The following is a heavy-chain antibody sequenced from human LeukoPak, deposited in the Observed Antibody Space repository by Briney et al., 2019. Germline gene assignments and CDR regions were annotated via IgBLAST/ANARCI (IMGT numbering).Heavy chain of an antibody. CDR2: ISYDGSNK. D-gene: IGHD3-22*01. CDR3: ARLSSPYYYDSSGYSQFDY. CDR1: GFTFSSYA. V-gene: IGHV3-30-3*01. J-gene: IGHJ4*02. Sequence: GGSLRLSCAASGFTFSSYAMHWVRQAPGKGLEWVVVISYDGSNKYYADSVKGRFTISRDNSKNTLYLQMNSLRAEDTAVYYCARLSSPYYYDSSGYSQFDYWGQGTLVTVSS.